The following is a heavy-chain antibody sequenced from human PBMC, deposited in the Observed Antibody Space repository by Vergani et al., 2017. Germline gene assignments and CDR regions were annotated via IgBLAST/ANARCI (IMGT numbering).Heavy chain of an antibody. J-gene: IGHJ6*02. CDR1: GGTFSSYA. V-gene: IGHV1-69*13. CDR2: IIPIFGTA. D-gene: IGHD2-21*02. CDR3: ARRCGGDCSNYYYYGMDV. Sequence: QVQLVQSGAEVKKPGSSVKVSCKASGGTFSSYAISWVRQAPGQGLEWMGRIIPIFGTANYAQKFQGRVTITADESTSTAYLELSSLRSEDTAVYYCARRCGGDCSNYYYYGMDVWGQGTTVTVSS.